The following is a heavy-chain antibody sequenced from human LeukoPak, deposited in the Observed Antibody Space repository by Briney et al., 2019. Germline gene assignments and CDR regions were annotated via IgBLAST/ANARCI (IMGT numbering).Heavy chain of an antibody. J-gene: IGHJ3*02. D-gene: IGHD1-26*01. CDR2: NSGNT. Sequence: SETLSLTCIVSGGSISSYFWSWIRQPPGKGLEWIGYNSGNTNYNPSLKSRVTISVDTSKNQFSLKLSSVTAADTAVYYCARGRGYGGNYLRAFDIWGQGTMVTVSS. V-gene: IGHV4-59*08. CDR3: ARGRGYGGNYLRAFDI. CDR1: GGSISSYF.